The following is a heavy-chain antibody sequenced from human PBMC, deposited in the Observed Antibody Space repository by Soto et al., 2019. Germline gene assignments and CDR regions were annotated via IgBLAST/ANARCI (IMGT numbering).Heavy chain of an antibody. J-gene: IGHJ6*02. CDR1: GGSISSSNW. Sequence: PSETLSLTCAVSGGSISSSNWWSWVRQPPGKGLEWIGEIYHSGSTNYNPSLKSRVTISVDKSKNQFSLKLSSVTAADTAVYYCARVEQLGGHYYYYGMDVWGQGTTVTSP. CDR3: ARVEQLGGHYYYYGMDV. CDR2: IYHSGST. V-gene: IGHV4-4*02. D-gene: IGHD6-6*01.